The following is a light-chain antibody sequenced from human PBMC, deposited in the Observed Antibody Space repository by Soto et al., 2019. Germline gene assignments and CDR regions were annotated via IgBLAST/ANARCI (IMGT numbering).Light chain of an antibody. Sequence: DIQMTQSPASLSASVGDRVTITCRASQTISSYLNWYQQKPGAAPNLLIYSASTLQSGVPSRFSGSGFGTDYTLTISSLQPADFAVYYCQQTFRTPHTFGQGTKLDIK. CDR2: SAS. J-gene: IGKJ2*01. V-gene: IGKV1-39*01. CDR3: QQTFRTPHT. CDR1: QTISSY.